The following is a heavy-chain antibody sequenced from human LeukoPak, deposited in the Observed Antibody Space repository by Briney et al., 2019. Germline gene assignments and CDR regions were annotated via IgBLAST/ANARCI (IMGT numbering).Heavy chain of an antibody. CDR1: GGSISSGGYY. V-gene: IGHV4-30-2*01. Sequence: SETLSLTCTVSGGSISSGGYYWSWIRQPPGKGLEWIGYIYHSGSTYYNPSLKSRVTISVDRSKNQFSLKLSSVTAADTAVYYCARQRFNCSSTSCLNWFDPWGQGTLVTVSS. J-gene: IGHJ5*02. CDR2: IYHSGST. CDR3: ARQRFNCSSTSCLNWFDP. D-gene: IGHD2-2*01.